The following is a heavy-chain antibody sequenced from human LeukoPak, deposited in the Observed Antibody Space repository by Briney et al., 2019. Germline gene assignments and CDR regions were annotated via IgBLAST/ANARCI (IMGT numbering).Heavy chain of an antibody. CDR3: ARARGYGGLHDAFDI. CDR1: GFTFSSYA. V-gene: IGHV3-64*01. Sequence: GGSLRLSCAASGFTFSSYAMHWVRQAPGKGLEYVSAISSNGGSTYYENSVKGRFTISRDNSKNTLYLQMGSLRAEDMAVYYCARARGYGGLHDAFDIWGQGTMVTVSS. D-gene: IGHD4/OR15-4a*01. CDR2: ISSNGGST. J-gene: IGHJ3*02.